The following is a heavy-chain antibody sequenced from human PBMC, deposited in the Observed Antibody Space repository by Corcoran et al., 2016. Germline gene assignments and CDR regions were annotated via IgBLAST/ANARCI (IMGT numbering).Heavy chain of an antibody. D-gene: IGHD3-22*01. J-gene: IGHJ4*02. Sequence: QITLKESGPTLVKPTQTLTLTCTFSGFSLSTSGVGVGWIRQPPGKALEWLALIYWDDDKRYSPSLKSRLTITKDTSKNQVVLTMTNMEPVDTATEDCASGRGYDSSGYEYDFDYGGQGTLVTVSS. V-gene: IGHV2-5*02. CDR3: ASGRGYDSSGYEYDFDY. CDR2: IYWDDDK. CDR1: GFSLSTSGVG.